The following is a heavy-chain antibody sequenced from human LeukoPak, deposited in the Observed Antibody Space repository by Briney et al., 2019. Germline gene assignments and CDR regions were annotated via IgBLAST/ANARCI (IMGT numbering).Heavy chain of an antibody. CDR2: INPNSGGT. V-gene: IGHV1-2*02. Sequence: ASVKVSCKASGYTFTGYYMHWVRQAPGQGLEWMGWINPNSGGTNYAQKFQGRVTMTRDTSISTAYMELSRLRSDDTAVYYCATLRDIVVVPAAPPDYWGQGTLVTVSS. CDR1: GYTFTGYY. J-gene: IGHJ4*02. D-gene: IGHD2-2*01. CDR3: ATLRDIVVVPAAPPDY.